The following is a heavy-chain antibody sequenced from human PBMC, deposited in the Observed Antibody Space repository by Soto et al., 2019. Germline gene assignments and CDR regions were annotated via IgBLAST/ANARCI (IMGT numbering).Heavy chain of an antibody. CDR2: IYSGGST. V-gene: IGHV3-53*01. J-gene: IGHJ3*02. D-gene: IGHD1-26*01. CDR1: GFTVSSNY. CDR3: ASTFTYSGSYYGAFDI. Sequence: EVQLVESGGGLIQPGGSLRLSCAASGFTVSSNYMSWVRQAPGKGLEWVSVIYSGGSTYYADSVKGRFTISRDNSKNTLYLQMNSLRAEDTAVYYCASTFTYSGSYYGAFDIWGQGTMVTVSS.